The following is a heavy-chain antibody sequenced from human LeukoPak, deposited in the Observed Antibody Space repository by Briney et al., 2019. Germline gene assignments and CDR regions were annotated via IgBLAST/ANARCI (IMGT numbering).Heavy chain of an antibody. CDR1: GFTFRNYG. J-gene: IGHJ6*03. Sequence: GGSLRLSCAASGFTFRNYGMHWVRQAPGKGLEWVAVTSHDGSNKYYTDSVKGRFTISRDNSKNTLYLQMNSLRAEDTAVYYCAKRRGLELLYYYYMDVWGKGTTVTVSS. D-gene: IGHD1-7*01. CDR2: TSHDGSNK. V-gene: IGHV3-30*18. CDR3: AKRRGLELLYYYYMDV.